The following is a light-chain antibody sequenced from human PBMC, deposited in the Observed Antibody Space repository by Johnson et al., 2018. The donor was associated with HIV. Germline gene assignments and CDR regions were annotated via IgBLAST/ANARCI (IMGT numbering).Light chain of an antibody. CDR1: SSDMGNYA. V-gene: IGLV1-51*02. J-gene: IGLJ1*01. Sequence: QSVLTQPPSVSAAPGQKVTISCSGSSSDMGNYAVSWYQQLPGTAPKLLIYENNKRPSGIPDRFSGSKSGTSATLGIAGLQPGDEADYYCGTWDNSLSTGAGVGTGTKVTVL. CDR3: GTWDNSLSTGAG. CDR2: ENN.